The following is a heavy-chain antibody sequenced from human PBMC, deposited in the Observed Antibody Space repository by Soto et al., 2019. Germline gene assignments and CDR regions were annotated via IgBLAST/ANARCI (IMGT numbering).Heavy chain of an antibody. J-gene: IGHJ5*02. V-gene: IGHV1-3*01. D-gene: IGHD3-10*01. CDR1: GYTFTSYA. CDR3: ARGRITMVRGGSWFDP. Sequence: ASVKVSCKASGYTFTSYATHWVRQAPGQRLEWMGWINAGNGNTKYSQKFQGRVTITRDTSASTAYMELGSLRSEDTAVYYCARGRITMVRGGSWFDPWGQGTLVTVSS. CDR2: INAGNGNT.